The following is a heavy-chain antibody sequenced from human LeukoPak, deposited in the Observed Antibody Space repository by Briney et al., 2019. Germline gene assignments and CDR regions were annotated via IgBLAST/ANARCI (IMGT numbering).Heavy chain of an antibody. Sequence: GGSLRLSCAASGFTFTSYNMNWVRQAPGKGLEWVSSITSSSSYIYYADSVKGRFTISRDNSKNTLYLQMNSLRAEDTAVYYCAKDRRAGSYDYWGQGTLVTVSS. V-gene: IGHV3-21*04. J-gene: IGHJ4*02. CDR2: ITSSSSYI. CDR1: GFTFTSYN. D-gene: IGHD3-10*01. CDR3: AKDRRAGSYDY.